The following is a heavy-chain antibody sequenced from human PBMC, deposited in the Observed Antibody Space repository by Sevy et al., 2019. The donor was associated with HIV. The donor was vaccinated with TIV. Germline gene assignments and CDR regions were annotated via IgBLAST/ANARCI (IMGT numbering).Heavy chain of an antibody. D-gene: IGHD2-15*01. Sequence: ASVKVSCKASGYTFTGYYMHWVRQAPGQGLEWMGWINPNSGGTNYAQRFQGRVTMTRDTSISTAYMGLSRLRSDDTAVYYCARVSSSRSGRTGMDVWGQGTTVTVSS. CDR1: GYTFTGYY. CDR2: INPNSGGT. J-gene: IGHJ6*02. V-gene: IGHV1-2*02. CDR3: ARVSSSRSGRTGMDV.